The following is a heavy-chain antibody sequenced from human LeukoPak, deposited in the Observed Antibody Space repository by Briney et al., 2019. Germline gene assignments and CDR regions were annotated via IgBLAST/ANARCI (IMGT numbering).Heavy chain of an antibody. V-gene: IGHV3-74*01. CDR1: GFTFSDHY. J-gene: IGHJ1*01. CDR2: IKSDGST. CDR3: ARAPSEIGGYYPEYFRH. Sequence: PGGSLRLSCAASGFTFSDHYMDWVRQAPGKGREWVSRIKSDGSTNYADSVKGRFTISRDNAKNTVSLQMNSLRPEDTGVYYCARAPSEIGGYYPEYFRHWGQGTLVTVSS. D-gene: IGHD3-22*01.